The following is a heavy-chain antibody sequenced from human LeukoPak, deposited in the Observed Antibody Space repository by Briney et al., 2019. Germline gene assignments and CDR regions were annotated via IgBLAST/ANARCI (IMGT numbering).Heavy chain of an antibody. D-gene: IGHD2-2*01. J-gene: IGHJ5*02. CDR2: IYHSGST. Sequence: SDTLSLTCTISGGSISSISYYWGWLRQPPGKGLEWIGSIYHSGSTNYKPSLKSRVTISVDKSKNQFSLKLNSVTAADTAVYYCARVTLIVVVAWFDPWGQGTLVIVSS. CDR3: ARVTLIVVVAWFDP. V-gene: IGHV4-39*07. CDR1: GGSISSISYY.